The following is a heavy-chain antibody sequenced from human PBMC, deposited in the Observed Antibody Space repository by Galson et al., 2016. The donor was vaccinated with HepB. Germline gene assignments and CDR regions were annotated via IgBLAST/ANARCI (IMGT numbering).Heavy chain of an antibody. J-gene: IGHJ4*02. D-gene: IGHD2-15*01. CDR2: ISPGGST. Sequence: SLRLSCAASGFTFSSYGMSWVRQAPGQGLEWVSSISPGGSTYTDSVKGRFTISRDNSRNTLYSEMNSLRAEDTAVYYCAKRGGLKYYFDCWGQGTLVTVSS. V-gene: IGHV3-23*01. CDR1: GFTFSSYG. CDR3: AKRGGLKYYFDC.